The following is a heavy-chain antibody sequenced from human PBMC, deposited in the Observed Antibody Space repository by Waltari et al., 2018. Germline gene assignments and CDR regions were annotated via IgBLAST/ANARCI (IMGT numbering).Heavy chain of an antibody. D-gene: IGHD2-21*01. J-gene: IGHJ3*02. V-gene: IGHV4-34*01. CDR2: ISERGYT. CDR3: ARHRDPGHSFDI. CDR1: GGSFSGHW. Sequence: QVLLQQWGAGLLKPSETLSLTCAVYGGSFSGHWWSWIRKPPGKGLQWIGEISERGYTDYMPSIQSRVAISIDMSKNQFSLTMTSVTAADTALYYCARHRDPGHSFDIWGQGTVTVSA.